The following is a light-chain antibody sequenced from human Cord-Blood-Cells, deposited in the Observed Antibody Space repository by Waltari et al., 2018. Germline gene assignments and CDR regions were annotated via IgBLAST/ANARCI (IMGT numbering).Light chain of an antibody. V-gene: IGKV3D-20*01. J-gene: IGKJ2*01. CDR1: QSVRSSY. CDR2: DAS. CDR3: QQYGSSTGT. Sequence: EIALTQSPATPSLSPAERATLSCGASQSVRSSYLAWYQQKPGLAPRLLIYDASSRATGIPDRFSGSGSGTDFTLTISRLEPEDFAVYYCQQYGSSTGTFGQGTKLEIK.